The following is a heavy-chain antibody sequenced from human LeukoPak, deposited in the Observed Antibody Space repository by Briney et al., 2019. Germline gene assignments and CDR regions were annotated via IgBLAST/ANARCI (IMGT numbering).Heavy chain of an antibody. CDR2: IKQDGSEE. J-gene: IGHJ4*02. V-gene: IGHV3-7*03. Sequence: SGGSLSLSCAASGFTFSSYWMSWVRQAPGKGLEWVANIKQDGSEEYYVDSVKGRFTISRDNAKNSLYLQMNSLRAEDTAVYYCARVWVCGGGSCYIAENYFDYWGQGTLVTVSS. CDR1: GFTFSSYW. D-gene: IGHD2-15*01. CDR3: ARVWVCGGGSCYIAENYFDY.